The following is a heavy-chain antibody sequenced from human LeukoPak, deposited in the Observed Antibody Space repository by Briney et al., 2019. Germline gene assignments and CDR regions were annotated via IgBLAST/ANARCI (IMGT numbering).Heavy chain of an antibody. CDR2: ISSSSSYI. D-gene: IGHD2-21*02. Sequence: GGSLRLSCAASGFTFSSYAMCWVRQAPGKGLEWVSSISSSSSYIYYADSVKGRFTISRDNAKNSLYLQMNSLRAEDTAVYYCARDFTGGYCGGDCSDAFDIWGQGTMVTVSS. CDR1: GFTFSSYA. J-gene: IGHJ3*02. V-gene: IGHV3-21*01. CDR3: ARDFTGGYCGGDCSDAFDI.